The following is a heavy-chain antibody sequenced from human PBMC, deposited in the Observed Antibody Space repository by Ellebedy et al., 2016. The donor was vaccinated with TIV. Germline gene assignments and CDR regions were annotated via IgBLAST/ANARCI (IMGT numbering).Heavy chain of an antibody. D-gene: IGHD6-13*01. V-gene: IGHV3-53*01. J-gene: IGHJ4*02. Sequence: GESLKISCAASGFTVSSNYMSWVRQAPGKGLEWVSVIYSGGSTYYADSVKGRFTISRDNSKNTLYLQMNSLRAEDTAVYYCANSEIAAAARFDYWGQGTLVTVSS. CDR1: GFTVSSNY. CDR2: IYSGGST. CDR3: ANSEIAAAARFDY.